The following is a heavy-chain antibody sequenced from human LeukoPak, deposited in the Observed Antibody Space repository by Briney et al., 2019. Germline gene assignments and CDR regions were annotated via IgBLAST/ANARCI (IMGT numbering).Heavy chain of an antibody. Sequence: GASVTVSCKASGYTFTDYYMHWVRQAPGQGIEWIGWINPNSGGTNYAQKFQGRVTMTRDTSISTAYMELSRLRSDDTAVYYCARVRDFWSGAFDPWGQGTLVTVSS. CDR1: GYTFTDYY. V-gene: IGHV1-2*02. CDR2: INPNSGGT. CDR3: ARVRDFWSGAFDP. D-gene: IGHD3-3*01. J-gene: IGHJ5*02.